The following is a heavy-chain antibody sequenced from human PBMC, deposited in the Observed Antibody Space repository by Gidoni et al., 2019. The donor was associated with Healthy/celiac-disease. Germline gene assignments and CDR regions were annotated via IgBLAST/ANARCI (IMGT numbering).Heavy chain of an antibody. D-gene: IGHD6-13*01. V-gene: IGHV3-23*01. CDR1: GFTFSSYA. Sequence: SCAASGFTFSSYAMSWVRQAPGKGLEWVSAISGSGGSTYYADSVKGRFTISRDNSKNTLYLQMNSLRAEDTAVYYCAKDFWRSSYLGDDYWGQGTLVTVSS. J-gene: IGHJ4*02. CDR2: ISGSGGST. CDR3: AKDFWRSSYLGDDY.